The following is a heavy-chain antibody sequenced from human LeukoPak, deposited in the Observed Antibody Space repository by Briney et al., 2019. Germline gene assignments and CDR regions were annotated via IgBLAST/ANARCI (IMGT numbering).Heavy chain of an antibody. J-gene: IGHJ6*03. CDR2: IYYSGST. CDR3: ARAASYGPYYYYYYMDV. V-gene: IGHV4-59*01. CDR1: GGSIRSYY. D-gene: IGHD5-18*01. Sequence: PSETLSLTCIVSGGSIRSYYWSWIRQPPGKGLEWIGYIYYSGSTNYNPSLKSRVTISVDTSKNQFSLKLSSVTAADTAVYYCARAASYGPYYYYYYMDVWGKGTTVTVSS.